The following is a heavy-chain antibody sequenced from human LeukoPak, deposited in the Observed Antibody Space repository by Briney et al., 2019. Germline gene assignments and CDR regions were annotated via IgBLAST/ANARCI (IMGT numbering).Heavy chain of an antibody. V-gene: IGHV3-33*01. CDR3: ASVYYASSGYFDY. D-gene: IGHD3-22*01. J-gene: IGHJ4*02. CDR1: GFTFSSYG. CDR2: IWYDGSNK. Sequence: GGSLRLSCAASGFTFSSYGMHWVRQAPGKGLEWVAVIWYDGSNKYYADSVKGRFTISRDNSKNTLYLQMNSLRAEDTAVYYCASVYYASSGYFDYWGQGTLVTVSS.